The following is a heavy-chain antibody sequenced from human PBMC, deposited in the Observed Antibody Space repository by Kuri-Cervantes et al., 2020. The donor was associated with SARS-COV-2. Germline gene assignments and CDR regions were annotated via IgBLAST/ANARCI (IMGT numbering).Heavy chain of an antibody. CDR3: ARASLQEYSGSYFHYFDY. CDR2: ISSSSTI. D-gene: IGHD1-26*01. Sequence: GESLKISCAASGFTFSDYYMNWVRQAPGKGLEWVSSISSSSTIYYAVSVKGRFTISRDNAKNSLYLQMNSLRAEDTAVYYCARASLQEYSGSYFHYFDYWGQGTLVTVSS. J-gene: IGHJ4*02. CDR1: GFTFSDYY. V-gene: IGHV3-69-1*02.